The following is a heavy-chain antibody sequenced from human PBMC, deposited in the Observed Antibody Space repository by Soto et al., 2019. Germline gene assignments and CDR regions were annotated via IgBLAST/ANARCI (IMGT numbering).Heavy chain of an antibody. CDR1: GFTFSSYW. CDR2: INSDGSST. CDR3: XXXXXVKPYDY. Sequence: EVQLVESGGGLVQPGGSLRLSCAASGFTFSSYWMHWVRQAPGKGLVWVSRINSDGSSTSYADSVKGRFTISRDNAKXXXXXXXXXXXXXXXXXXXXXXXXXVKPYDYWGQGTLVTVSS. J-gene: IGHJ4*02. V-gene: IGHV3-74*01.